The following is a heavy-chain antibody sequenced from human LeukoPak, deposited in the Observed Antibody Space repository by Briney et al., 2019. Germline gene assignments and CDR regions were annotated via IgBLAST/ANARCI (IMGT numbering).Heavy chain of an antibody. V-gene: IGHV3-30-3*01. J-gene: IGHJ4*02. CDR3: ARAVYSNRELDY. CDR2: ISYDGSNK. CDR1: GFTFSSYA. Sequence: PGGSLRLSCAASGFTFSSYAMHWVRQAPGKGLEWVAVISYDGSNKYYADSVKGRFTISRDNSKNTLYLQMNSLGPEDTAVYYCARAVYSNRELDYWGQGALVTVSS. D-gene: IGHD4-11*01.